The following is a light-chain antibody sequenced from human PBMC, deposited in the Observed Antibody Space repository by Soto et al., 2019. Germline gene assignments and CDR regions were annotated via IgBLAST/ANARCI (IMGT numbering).Light chain of an antibody. V-gene: IGLV1-47*01. Sequence: QAVVTQPPSASGTPGQRVTISCSGSSSNIGSNYVYWYQQLPGTAPKLLIYRNNQRPSGVPDRFSGSKSGTSASLAISGLRSEDEADDYCAAWDDSLSGPVFGGGTKVTVL. CDR1: SSNIGSNY. J-gene: IGLJ2*01. CDR2: RNN. CDR3: AAWDDSLSGPV.